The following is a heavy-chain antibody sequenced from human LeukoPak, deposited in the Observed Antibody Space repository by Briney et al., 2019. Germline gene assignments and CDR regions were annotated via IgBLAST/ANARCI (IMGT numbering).Heavy chain of an antibody. CDR3: ARDPLRGYSYGGDY. D-gene: IGHD5-18*01. J-gene: IGHJ4*02. CDR1: GFTFSSYS. V-gene: IGHV3-21*01. CDR2: ISSSSSYI. Sequence: GGSLRLSCAASGFTFSSYSMNWVRQAPGKGLEWVSSISSSSSYIYYADSVKGRFTISRDNAKNSLYLQMNSLRAEDTAVYYCARDPLRGYSYGGDYWGQGTLVTVSS.